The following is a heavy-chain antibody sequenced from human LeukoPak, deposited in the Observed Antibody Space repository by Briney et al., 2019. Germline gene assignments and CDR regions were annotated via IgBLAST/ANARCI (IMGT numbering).Heavy chain of an antibody. J-gene: IGHJ5*02. CDR2: IYYTGST. Sequence: PSETLSLTCSVSGDSVSRDTFYWSWMRQPPGKGLAWIAYIYYTGSTKYYPSLKSRVTISIDTSKNQFSLKVNSVTEADTAVYYCARTGYCTGGSCYGGYFEPWGQGTLVSVSS. V-gene: IGHV4-61*01. CDR1: GDSVSRDTFY. D-gene: IGHD2-15*01. CDR3: ARTGYCTGGSCYGGYFEP.